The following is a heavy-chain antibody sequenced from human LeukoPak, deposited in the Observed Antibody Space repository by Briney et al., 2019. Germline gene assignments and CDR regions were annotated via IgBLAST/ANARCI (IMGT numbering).Heavy chain of an antibody. V-gene: IGHV3-30-3*01. D-gene: IGHD5-18*01. J-gene: IGHJ4*02. Sequence: GGSLRLSCAASGFTFSSYAMHWVCQAPGKGLEWVAVISYDVSNKYYADSVKGRFNISRDNSKNALYLQRNSLRAEDTAGDYCARGERDTEETGSRFDYWGQGTVVSVSS. CDR3: ARGERDTEETGSRFDY. CDR2: ISYDVSNK. CDR1: GFTFSSYA.